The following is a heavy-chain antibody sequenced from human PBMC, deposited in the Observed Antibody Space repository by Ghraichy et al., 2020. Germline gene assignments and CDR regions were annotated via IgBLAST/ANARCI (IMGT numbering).Heavy chain of an antibody. CDR1: GGSISSSSYY. Sequence: TLSLTCTVSGGSISSSSYYWGWIRQPPGKGLEWIGSIYYGGNTNYNPSLKSRVTISVDTSKNQFSLKLSSVTAADTAVFYCARHQTNYYGSGSPFDDWGRGTLVTVSS. J-gene: IGHJ4*02. CDR2: IYYGGNT. CDR3: ARHQTNYYGSGSPFDD. V-gene: IGHV4-39*01. D-gene: IGHD3-10*01.